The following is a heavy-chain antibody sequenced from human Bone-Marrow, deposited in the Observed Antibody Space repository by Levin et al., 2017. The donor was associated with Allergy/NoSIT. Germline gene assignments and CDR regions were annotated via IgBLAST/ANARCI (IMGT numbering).Heavy chain of an antibody. CDR2: IYTSGST. J-gene: IGHJ5*02. V-gene: IGHV4-4*07. CDR3: ARDTPPLMVYEGEGGWFDP. CDR1: GGSISSYY. Sequence: PGGSLRLSCTVSGGSISSYYWSWIRQPAGKGLEWIGRIYTSGSTNYNPSLKSRVTMSVDTSKNQFSLKLSSVTAADTAVYYCARDTPPLMVYEGEGGWFDPWGQGTLVTVSS. D-gene: IGHD2-8*01.